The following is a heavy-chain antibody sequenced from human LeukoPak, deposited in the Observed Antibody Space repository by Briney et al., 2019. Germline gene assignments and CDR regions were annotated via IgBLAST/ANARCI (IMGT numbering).Heavy chain of an antibody. J-gene: IGHJ5*02. D-gene: IGHD3-22*01. CDR3: ARATYYYDSSGYYDGYWFDP. CDR1: GFTFSSYS. V-gene: IGHV3-21*01. Sequence: PGGSLRLSCAASGFTFSSYSMNWVRQAPGKGLEWVSSISSSSSYIYYADSVKGRFTISRDNAKNSLYLQMNSLRAEDTAVYYCARATYYYDSSGYYDGYWFDPWGQGNLVTVSS. CDR2: ISSSSSYI.